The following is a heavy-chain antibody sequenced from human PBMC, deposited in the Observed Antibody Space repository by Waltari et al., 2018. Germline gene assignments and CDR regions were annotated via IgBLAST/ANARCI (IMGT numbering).Heavy chain of an antibody. J-gene: IGHJ5*02. D-gene: IGHD3-10*01. CDR3: ARGKGYGSGMSPHWFDP. Sequence: QVQLQQWGAGLLKPSETLSLTCAVYGGSFSGFYWNWVRQPPGKGLEWIGEISHTGPTNCNPSLEIRVSISVDASKRQFSLTLYSVTGADTAVYYCARGKGYGSGMSPHWFDPWGQGPLVTVSS. V-gene: IGHV4-34*01. CDR1: GGSFSGFY. CDR2: ISHTGPT.